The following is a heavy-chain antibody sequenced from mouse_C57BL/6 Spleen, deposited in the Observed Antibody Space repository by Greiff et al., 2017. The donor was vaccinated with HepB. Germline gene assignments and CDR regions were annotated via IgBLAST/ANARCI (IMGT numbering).Heavy chain of an antibody. Sequence: EVQLVESGGGLVKPGGSLKLSCAASGFTFSDYGMYWVRQAPEKGLEWVAYISSGSSTIYYADTVKGRFTISRDNAKNTLFLQMTSLRSEDTAMYYCARGSSYDWYFDVWGTGTTVTVSS. V-gene: IGHV5-17*01. CDR3: ARGSSYDWYFDV. CDR2: ISSGSSTI. CDR1: GFTFSDYG. D-gene: IGHD1-1*01. J-gene: IGHJ1*03.